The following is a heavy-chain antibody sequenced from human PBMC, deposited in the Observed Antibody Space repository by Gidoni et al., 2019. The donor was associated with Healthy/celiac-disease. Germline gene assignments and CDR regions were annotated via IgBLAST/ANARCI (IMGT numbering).Heavy chain of an antibody. D-gene: IGHD5-18*01. CDR3: ARECGYSYGYFGYNWFDP. J-gene: IGHJ5*02. V-gene: IGHV4-34*01. CDR1: GGSFSGYY. Sequence: QVQLQQWGAGLLKPSETLSLTCAVYGGSFSGYYWSWIRQPPGKGLEWIGEINHSGSTNYNPSLKSRVTISVDTSKNQFSLKLSSVTAADTAVYYCARECGYSYGYFGYNWFDPWGQGTLVTVSS. CDR2: INHSGST.